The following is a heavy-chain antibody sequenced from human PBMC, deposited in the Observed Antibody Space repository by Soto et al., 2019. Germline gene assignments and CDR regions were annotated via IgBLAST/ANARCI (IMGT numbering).Heavy chain of an antibody. V-gene: IGHV1-2*02. Sequence: ASVKVSCKASGYTFTGYYMHWVRQAPGQGLEWMGWINPNSGGTNYAQKFQGRVTMTRDTSISTAYMELSRLRSDDTAVYYCARARVPAAILRFLEWLSHDPHYYYYGMDVWGQGTTVTVS. J-gene: IGHJ6*02. CDR2: INPNSGGT. D-gene: IGHD3-3*01. CDR3: ARARVPAAILRFLEWLSHDPHYYYYGMDV. CDR1: GYTFTGYY.